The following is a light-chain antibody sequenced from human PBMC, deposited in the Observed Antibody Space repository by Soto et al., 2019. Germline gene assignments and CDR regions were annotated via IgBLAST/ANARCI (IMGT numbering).Light chain of an antibody. V-gene: IGKV1-12*01. Sequence: DIQMTQSPSSVSASVGDRVTITCRASQGITNWLAWYQQKPGKAPNLLIYDASSLQSGVPSRFSGSGSGTDFTLTISSLEPEDFGVYYCQQRSNWPPVTFGGGTKVDIK. CDR1: QGITNW. CDR3: QQRSNWPPVT. CDR2: DAS. J-gene: IGKJ4*01.